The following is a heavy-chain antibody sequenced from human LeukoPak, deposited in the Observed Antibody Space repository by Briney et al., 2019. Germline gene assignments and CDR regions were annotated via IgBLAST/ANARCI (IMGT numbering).Heavy chain of an antibody. V-gene: IGHV3-11*01. D-gene: IGHD4-23*01. Sequence: GGSLRLSCAASGFTFSSYGMGWIRQTPGMGLESLAYISGMGHDIYYADSVKGRFTISRDNAKNSLYLQMNSLRPEDTALYYCSTGPRSLPYWGPGTLVTVSS. J-gene: IGHJ4*01. CDR1: GFTFSSYG. CDR2: ISGMGHDI. CDR3: STGPRSLPY.